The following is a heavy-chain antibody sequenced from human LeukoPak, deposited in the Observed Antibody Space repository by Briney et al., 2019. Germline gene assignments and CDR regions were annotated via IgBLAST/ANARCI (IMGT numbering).Heavy chain of an antibody. CDR1: GFTFDDYA. J-gene: IGHJ4*02. V-gene: IGHV3-9*01. D-gene: IGHD6-19*01. CDR2: ISWNSGSI. Sequence: GRSLRLSCAASGFTFDDYAMHWVRQAPGKGLEWVSGISWNSGSIGYADSVKGRFTISRDSAKNSLYLQMNSLRAEDTALYYCAKDYGKDSSGWYDYWGQGTLVTVSS. CDR3: AKDYGKDSSGWYDY.